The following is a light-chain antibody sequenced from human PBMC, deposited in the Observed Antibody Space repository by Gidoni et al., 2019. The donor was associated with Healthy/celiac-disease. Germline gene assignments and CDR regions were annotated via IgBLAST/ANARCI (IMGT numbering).Light chain of an antibody. J-gene: IGKJ4*01. V-gene: IGKV3D-11*01. CDR1: QRVSSY. CDR3: QQRSNCPLT. CDR2: DAS. Sequence: EIVLTQSPATLSLSPGERATLSCRASQRVSSYLAWYQQKPGQAPRLLIYDASNRATGIPARFSGSGPGTDFTLTISSLGPEDFAVYYCQQRSNCPLTFGGXTKVEIK.